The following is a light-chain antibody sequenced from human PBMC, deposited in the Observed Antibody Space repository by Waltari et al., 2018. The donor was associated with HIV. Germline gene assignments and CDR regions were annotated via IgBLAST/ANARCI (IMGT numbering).Light chain of an antibody. J-gene: IGKJ3*01. CDR3: QQYYSTPLT. V-gene: IGKV4-1*01. CDR1: QTVLYTSSNKNY. CDR2: WAS. Sequence: DIVMTQSPDSLAVSLGERATINCRSSQTVLYTSSNKNYLAWYQQRPGQPPKLLIYWASTRESGVPDRFSGSGSGTDFTLTIGSLQAEDVAVYYCQQYYSTPLTFGPGTKVDIK.